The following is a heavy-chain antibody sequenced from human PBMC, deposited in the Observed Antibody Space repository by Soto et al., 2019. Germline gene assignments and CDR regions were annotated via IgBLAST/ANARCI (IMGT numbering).Heavy chain of an antibody. CDR3: ARDYGPLLERNFFDY. D-gene: IGHD3-10*01. CDR2: INIGNGNV. CDR1: GYSFTSYV. V-gene: IGHV1-3*04. Sequence: VASVKVSCKASGYSFTSYVIHWVREAPGQRLEWMGWINIGNGNVRYSQNFRDRVTINRDTSASTVYMELSSLRSEDTAVYYCARDYGPLLERNFFDYWGQGTLVTVSS. J-gene: IGHJ4*02.